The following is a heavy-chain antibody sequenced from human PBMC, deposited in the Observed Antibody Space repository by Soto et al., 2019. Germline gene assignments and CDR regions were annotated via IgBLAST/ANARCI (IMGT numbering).Heavy chain of an antibody. CDR1: GYTFTSYD. Sequence: QVQLVQSGAEVKKPGASVKVSCKASGYTFTSYDINWVRQATGHGLEWMGWMNPNSGNTGYAQKFQGRVTMTRNTSISTAYMELSSLRSEDTAVYYCARGSLEIAAAGPYYYYGMDVWGQGTTVTVSS. CDR3: ARGSLEIAAAGPYYYYGMDV. CDR2: MNPNSGNT. J-gene: IGHJ6*02. V-gene: IGHV1-8*01. D-gene: IGHD6-13*01.